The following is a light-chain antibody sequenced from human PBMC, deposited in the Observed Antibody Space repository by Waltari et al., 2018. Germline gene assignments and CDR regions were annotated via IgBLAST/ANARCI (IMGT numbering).Light chain of an antibody. CDR1: QSVLYNSNNKNY. J-gene: IGKJ4*01. V-gene: IGKV4-1*01. Sequence: DIVLTQSPDSLAVSLGERATINCKSSQSVLYNSNNKNYLVWYQQKPGQPPKLLIYWASTRESGVPDRFSGSGSGTDFPLTISSLQAEDVAVYYCQQYYSLPVTFGGGTKVEIK. CDR2: WAS. CDR3: QQYYSLPVT.